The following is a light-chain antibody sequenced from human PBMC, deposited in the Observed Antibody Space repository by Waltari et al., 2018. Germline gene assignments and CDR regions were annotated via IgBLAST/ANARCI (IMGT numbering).Light chain of an antibody. CDR1: QGISSY. V-gene: IGKV1-9*01. Sequence: DIQLTQSPSFLSASVGDRVTITCRASQGISSYLAWYQQKPGKAPEVLISAASTLQSGVPARFSGSGSGTEFTLTISSLQPEDLATYYCQQLKTYPLTFGGGTKVEIK. J-gene: IGKJ4*01. CDR2: AAS. CDR3: QQLKTYPLT.